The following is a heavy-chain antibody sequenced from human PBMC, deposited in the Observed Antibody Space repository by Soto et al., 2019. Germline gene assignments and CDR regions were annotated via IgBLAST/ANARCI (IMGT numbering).Heavy chain of an antibody. CDR2: IDPSDSYT. Sequence: GESMKISCKGSGYSFTSYWSSWVLQRHGKGLEWMGRIDPSDSYTNYSPSFQGHVTISADKSISTAYLQWSSLKASDTAMYYCAGNPKAAREPTRDYRGQGLLVTVSS. V-gene: IGHV5-10-1*01. CDR1: GYSFTSYW. CDR3: AGNPKAAREPTRDY. D-gene: IGHD6-6*01. J-gene: IGHJ4*02.